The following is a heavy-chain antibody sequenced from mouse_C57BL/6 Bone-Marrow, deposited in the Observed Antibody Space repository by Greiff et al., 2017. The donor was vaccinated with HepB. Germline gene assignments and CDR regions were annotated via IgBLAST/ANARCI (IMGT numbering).Heavy chain of an antibody. J-gene: IGHJ4*01. CDR3: ARDGFRDYGPYAMDY. CDR1: GYTFTSYW. CDR2: IDPSDSET. V-gene: IGHV1-52*01. Sequence: VQLQQPGAELVRPGSSVKLSCKASGYTFTSYWMHWVKQRPIQGLEWIGNIDPSDSETHYNQKFKDKATLTVDKSSSTAYMQLSSLTSEDSAVYYCARDGFRDYGPYAMDYWGQGTSVTVSS. D-gene: IGHD1-1*01.